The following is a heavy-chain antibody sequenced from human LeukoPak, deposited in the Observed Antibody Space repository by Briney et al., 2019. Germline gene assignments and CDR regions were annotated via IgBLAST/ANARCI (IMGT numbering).Heavy chain of an antibody. D-gene: IGHD2-15*01. CDR3: ARAVEKKCGSSCYVLPFDY. CDR2: INHRGGT. V-gene: IGHV4-34*01. J-gene: IGHJ4*01. CDR1: GESFSDYY. Sequence: SETLSLTCVVYGESFSDYYWNWIRQSPGKRLEWIGEINHRGGTSYNPSLKSRVTMSVDTSANSFSLKMTSMTASDSAVYYCARAVEKKCGSSCYVLPFDYWGQGTRVTVSS.